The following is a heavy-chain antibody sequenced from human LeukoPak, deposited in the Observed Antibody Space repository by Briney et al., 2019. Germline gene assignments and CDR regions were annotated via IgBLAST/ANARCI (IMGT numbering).Heavy chain of an antibody. Sequence: GGSLRLSCAASGVTFSSFGMHWVRQAPGKGLEWVSVIWYDGSNKYYADSVKGRFTISRDNSKNTLYLQMNSLRAEDTALYYCAKDLTTGTLSFAHWGQGTLVTVSS. CDR1: GVTFSSFG. J-gene: IGHJ4*02. CDR2: IWYDGSNK. CDR3: AKDLTTGTLSFAH. D-gene: IGHD1-1*01. V-gene: IGHV3-33*06.